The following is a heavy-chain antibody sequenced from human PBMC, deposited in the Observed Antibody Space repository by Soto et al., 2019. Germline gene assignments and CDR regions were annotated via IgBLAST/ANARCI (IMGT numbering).Heavy chain of an antibody. J-gene: IGHJ6*02. CDR2: IYPGDSDT. D-gene: IGHD3-10*01. V-gene: IGHV5-51*01. Sequence: PGDSLKISCKGSGYSFTSYWIGWVRQMPGKGLECMGIIYPGDSDTRYSPSFQGQVTISADKSIRTAYLQWSSLKASDTAMYYCARRHVDGCYGMDVWGQGPTVIVSS. CDR3: ARRHVDGCYGMDV. CDR1: GYSFTSYW.